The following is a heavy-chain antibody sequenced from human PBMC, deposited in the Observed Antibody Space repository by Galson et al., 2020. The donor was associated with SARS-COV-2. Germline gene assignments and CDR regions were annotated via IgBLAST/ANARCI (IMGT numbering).Heavy chain of an antibody. V-gene: IGHV3-30*04. J-gene: IGHJ4*02. Sequence: GESLKISCAASGFTFSSYAMHWVRQAPGKGLEWVAVISYDGSNKYYADSVKGRFTISRDNSKNTLYLQMNSLRAEDTAVYYCARGGSGYDIELPDWGQGTLVTVSS. CDR3: ARGGSGYDIELPD. CDR1: GFTFSSYA. D-gene: IGHD5-12*01. CDR2: ISYDGSNK.